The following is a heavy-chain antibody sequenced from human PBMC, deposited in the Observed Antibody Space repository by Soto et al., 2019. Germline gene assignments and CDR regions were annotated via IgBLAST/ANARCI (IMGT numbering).Heavy chain of an antibody. CDR1: RGTYSSYA. J-gene: IGHJ6*02. CDR3: ATGGDPLILTGYFYPRGYYYYGMDV. Sequence: GASVTLTCKASRGTYSSYAISWVRQAPGQGLEWMGGIIPIFGTANYAQKFQGRVTITADESTSTAYMELSSLRSEDTAVYYCATGGDPLILTGYFYPRGYYYYGMDVWGQGTTVTVS. D-gene: IGHD3-9*01. CDR2: IIPIFGTA. V-gene: IGHV1-69*13.